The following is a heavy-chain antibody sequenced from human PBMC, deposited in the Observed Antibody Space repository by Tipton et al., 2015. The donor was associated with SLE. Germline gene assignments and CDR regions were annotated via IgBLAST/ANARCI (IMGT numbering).Heavy chain of an antibody. D-gene: IGHD6-13*01. CDR3: ARGKYDDIAAAWWFDP. CDR1: GFTFSSYS. CDR2: ISSSSIYI. J-gene: IGHJ5*02. V-gene: IGHV3-21*01. Sequence: QLVQSGGGLVKPGGSLRLSCAASGFTFSSYSMNWVRQAPGKGLEWVSAISSSSIYIYYADSVKGRFTISRDNAKNSLYLQMNSLRAEDTAVYYCARGKYDDIAAAWWFDPWGPGTLVTVSS.